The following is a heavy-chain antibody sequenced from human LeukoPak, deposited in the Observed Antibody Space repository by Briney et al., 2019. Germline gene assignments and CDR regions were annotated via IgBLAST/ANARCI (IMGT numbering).Heavy chain of an antibody. CDR2: FTAYGGT. V-gene: IGHV3-23*01. Sequence: GGSLRLSCAASGFTFSMYTMMWVRQAPGKGLQWLASFTAYGGTYYADSVRGRFTIPRDNSRNTVYLQVDSLTAEDTAVYYCAKGAEGGNVDWFDPWGPGTLVTVSS. CDR3: AKGAEGGNVDWFDP. D-gene: IGHD4-23*01. CDR1: GFTFSMYT. J-gene: IGHJ5*02.